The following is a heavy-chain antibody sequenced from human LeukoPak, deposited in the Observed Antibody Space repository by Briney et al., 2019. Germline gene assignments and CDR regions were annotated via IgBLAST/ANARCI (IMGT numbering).Heavy chain of an antibody. V-gene: IGHV1-69*13. CDR3: ASPSKVGMVQLDY. CDR1: GGTFSSYA. CDR2: IIPIFGTA. Sequence: GASVKVSCKASGGTFSSYAISWGRQAPGQGLEWMGGIIPIFGTANYAQKFQGRVTITADESTSTACMELSSLRSEDTAVYYCASPSKVGMVQLDYWGQGTLVTVSS. J-gene: IGHJ4*02. D-gene: IGHD3-10*01.